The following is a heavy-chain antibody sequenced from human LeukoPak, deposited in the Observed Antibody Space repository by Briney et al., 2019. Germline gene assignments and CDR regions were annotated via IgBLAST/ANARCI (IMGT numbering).Heavy chain of an antibody. Sequence: SETLSLTCAVYGGSFSDYDWSWIRQPPGKGLEWIGEISPGGSTNCDPSLKSRFSMSTDTSRSQFSLNLRSVTAADTALYYCAGGSRLGAAFNIWGRGTMVLVS. V-gene: IGHV4-34*01. D-gene: IGHD3-16*01. CDR2: ISPGGST. J-gene: IGHJ3*02. CDR1: GGSFSDYD. CDR3: AGGSRLGAAFNI.